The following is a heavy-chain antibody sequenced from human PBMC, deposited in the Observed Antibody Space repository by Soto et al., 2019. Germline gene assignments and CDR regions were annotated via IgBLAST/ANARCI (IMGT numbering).Heavy chain of an antibody. CDR2: ISAYNGNT. CDR3: ARSEAAAGYYYYGMDV. D-gene: IGHD6-13*01. CDR1: GYTFTSYG. V-gene: IGHV1-18*04. Sequence: GASLKVSCKASGYTFTSYGISWVRQAPGQGLEWMGWISAYNGNTNYAQKLQGRVTMTTDTSTSTAYMELRSLRSDDTAVYYCARSEAAAGYYYYGMDVWGQGTTVTVSS. J-gene: IGHJ6*02.